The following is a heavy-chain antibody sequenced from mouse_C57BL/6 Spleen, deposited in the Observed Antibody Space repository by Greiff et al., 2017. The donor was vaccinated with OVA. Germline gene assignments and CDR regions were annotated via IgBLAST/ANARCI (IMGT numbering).Heavy chain of an antibody. CDR3: ARRKLGHYFDY. Sequence: EVQLQQSGPELVKPGASVKISCKASGYTFTDYYMNWVKQSHGKSLEWIGDINPNNGGTSYNQKFKGKATLTVDKSSSTAYMELRSLTSEDSAVYYCARRKLGHYFDYWGQGTTLTVSS. CDR2: INPNNGGT. J-gene: IGHJ2*01. D-gene: IGHD4-1*01. V-gene: IGHV1-26*01. CDR1: GYTFTDYY.